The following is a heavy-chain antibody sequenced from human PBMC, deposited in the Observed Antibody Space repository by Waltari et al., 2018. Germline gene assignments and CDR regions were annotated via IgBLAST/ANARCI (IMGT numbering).Heavy chain of an antibody. D-gene: IGHD2-8*01. J-gene: IGHJ4*02. CDR3: ARVSGVYYFDY. V-gene: IGHV4-38-2*01. CDR2: IYHSGSA. CDR1: GYSITTGYY. Sequence: QVQLQVSGPGLVKPSETLSLTCGVSGYSITTGYYWGWIRQPPGKGLEWIGSIYHSGSAYYNPSFKSRVSMSVDTSKNHFSLKVTSVTAADTAIYFCARVSGVYYFDYWGQGNLVTVS.